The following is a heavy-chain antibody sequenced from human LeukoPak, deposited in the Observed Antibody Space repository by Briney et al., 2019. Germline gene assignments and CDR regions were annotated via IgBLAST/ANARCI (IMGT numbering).Heavy chain of an antibody. Sequence: GGSLRLSCAASGFTFSDWYMSWIRQTPAKGLEWVSYVSPSDDTMYYADSVRGRFTISRDNVKRSLYLQMNNLRAEDTAVYYCARGHFGLDNWGQGTLVTVSS. D-gene: IGHD3-3*01. CDR1: GFTFSDWY. CDR2: VSPSDDTM. CDR3: ARGHFGLDN. V-gene: IGHV3-11*01. J-gene: IGHJ4*02.